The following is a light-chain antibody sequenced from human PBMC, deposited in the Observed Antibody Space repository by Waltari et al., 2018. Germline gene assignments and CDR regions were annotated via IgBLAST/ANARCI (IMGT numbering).Light chain of an antibody. Sequence: QSVLTQPPSASGTPAQTVTISCSATYSNIGRNSVLCSQQLPGTAPKLLVYRSNQRPSGVPDRFSGSKSCTSASLAIRGLRSEDEADYYCAAWDDSLSVSYVFGSGTKVTV. J-gene: IGLJ1*01. CDR1: YSNIGRNS. CDR3: AAWDDSLSVSYV. CDR2: RSN. V-gene: IGLV1-47*01.